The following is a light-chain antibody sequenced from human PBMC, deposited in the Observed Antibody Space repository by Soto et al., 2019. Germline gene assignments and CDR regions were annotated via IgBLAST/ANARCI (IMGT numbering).Light chain of an antibody. CDR2: DSS. V-gene: IGLV3-21*02. Sequence: SYVLAQPPSVSVAPRQTARITCGGNNIGDKDVHWYQQKPGQAPVLVVYDSSDRPSGIPERFSGSNSGNTATLTISGVEAGDEADYYCQVWDSRRDHSVFGGGTQLTVL. CDR3: QVWDSRRDHSV. CDR1: NIGDKD. J-gene: IGLJ7*01.